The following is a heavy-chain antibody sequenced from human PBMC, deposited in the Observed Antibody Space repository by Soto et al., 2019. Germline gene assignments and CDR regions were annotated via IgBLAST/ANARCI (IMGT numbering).Heavy chain of an antibody. V-gene: IGHV3-23*01. CDR3: AKAYFVWSSEQPYYFDY. CDR1: VFSFSNYA. D-gene: IGHD3-16*01. J-gene: IGHJ4*02. CDR2: ISGSGGRS. Sequence: EVQLLDSGGGLVQPGGSLRLSCAASVFSFSNYAMTWVRQGPTKGLEWVSGISGSGGRSYSADSVKGRFTISRDNSKSTLYLQMNSLRAEDTAVYHCAKAYFVWSSEQPYYFDYWGQGTLVTVSS.